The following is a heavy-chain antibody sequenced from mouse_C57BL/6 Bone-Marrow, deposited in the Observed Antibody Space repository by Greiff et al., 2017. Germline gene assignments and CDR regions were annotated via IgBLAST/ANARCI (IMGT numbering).Heavy chain of an antibody. D-gene: IGHD1-1*01. J-gene: IGHJ4*01. CDR3: ARNNYYGSSYPYYAMDY. V-gene: IGHV5-6*01. CDR2: ISSGGSYT. CDR1: GFTFSSYG. Sequence: EVQRVESGGDLVKPGGSLKLSCAASGFTFSSYGMSWVRQTPDKRLEWVATISSGGSYTYYPDSVKGRFTISRDNAKNTLYLQMSSLKSEDTAMYYCARNNYYGSSYPYYAMDYWGQGTSVTVSS.